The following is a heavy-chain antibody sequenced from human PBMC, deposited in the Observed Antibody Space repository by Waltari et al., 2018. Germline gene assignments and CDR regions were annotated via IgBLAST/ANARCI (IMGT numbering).Heavy chain of an antibody. CDR2: IKQDGRYT. Sequence: EVQLVESGGGLVQPGGSLRLSCAASGFTFSSYWMSWVRQAPGKGLEGVANIKQDGRYTHEVNSVKGRFPFARDNASNSLYLQMNSLRAEDTAVYYWARDQVVATISYSSSWYGGYYGMDVWGQGTTVTVSS. CDR1: GFTFSSYW. J-gene: IGHJ6*02. D-gene: IGHD6-13*01. V-gene: IGHV3-7*01. CDR3: ARDQVVATISYSSSWYGGYYGMDV.